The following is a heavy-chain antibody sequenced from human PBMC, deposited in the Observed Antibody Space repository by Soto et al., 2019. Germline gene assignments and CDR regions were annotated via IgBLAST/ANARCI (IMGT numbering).Heavy chain of an antibody. CDR3: ARGGEGGYNYGFFDN. J-gene: IGHJ4*02. D-gene: IGHD5-12*01. V-gene: IGHV1-3*01. Sequence: QVQLVQSGAEVKKPGASVRISCKASGYTFTSYAIHWLRQAPGQSLEWMGWINVGNGNTRYSQKLQDRVLITWDTSASTAYMQLSSMRSDDTTVYYCARGGEGGYNYGFFDNWGQGTLVTVSS. CDR2: INVGNGNT. CDR1: GYTFTSYA.